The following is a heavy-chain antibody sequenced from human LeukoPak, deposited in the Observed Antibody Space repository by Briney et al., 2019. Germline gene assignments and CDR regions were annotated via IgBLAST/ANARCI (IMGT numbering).Heavy chain of an antibody. Sequence: GASVKVSCKASGYPFTTYGISWGRQPPGQGFEGMGWFSAYNGNTNYAQKLQGRITMTTDTSTSTAYMELRSLRSDDTAVYYCARDLIVPAAPYYFDYWGQGTLVTVSS. D-gene: IGHD2-2*01. V-gene: IGHV1-18*04. CDR3: ARDLIVPAAPYYFDY. CDR1: GYPFTTYG. J-gene: IGHJ4*02. CDR2: FSAYNGNT.